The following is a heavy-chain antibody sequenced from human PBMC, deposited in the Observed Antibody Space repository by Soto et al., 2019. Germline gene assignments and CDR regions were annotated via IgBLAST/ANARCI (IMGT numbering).Heavy chain of an antibody. CDR2: INAGNGNT. Sequence: EASVKVSCKASGYTFTSYAMHWVRQAPGQRLEWMGWINAGNGNTKYSQKFQGRVTITRDTSASTAYMELSSLRSEDTAVYYCARADLTIAGGYDYWGQGTLVTVS. D-gene: IGHD5-12*01. V-gene: IGHV1-3*01. J-gene: IGHJ4*02. CDR3: ARADLTIAGGYDY. CDR1: GYTFTSYA.